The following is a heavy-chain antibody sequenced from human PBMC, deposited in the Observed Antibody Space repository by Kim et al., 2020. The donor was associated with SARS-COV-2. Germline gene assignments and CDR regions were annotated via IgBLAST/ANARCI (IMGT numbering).Heavy chain of an antibody. CDR2: INPSGGST. J-gene: IGHJ6*02. D-gene: IGHD4-17*01. CDR1: GYTFTRNY. CDR3: ARDLTVTTQYYCYYYGMDV. V-gene: IGHV1-46*03. Sequence: ASVKVSCKASGYTFTRNYMHWVRQAPGQGLEWMGIINPSGGSTSYAQKFQGRVTMTRDTSTSTVYMELSSLRSEDTAVYYCARDLTVTTQYYCYYYGMDVWGQGTTVTVSS.